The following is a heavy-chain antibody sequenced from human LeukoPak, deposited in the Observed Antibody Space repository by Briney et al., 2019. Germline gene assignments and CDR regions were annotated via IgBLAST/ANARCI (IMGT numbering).Heavy chain of an antibody. CDR2: IYYSGST. CDR1: GGSISSGDYY. D-gene: IGHD2-21*02. J-gene: IGHJ2*01. Sequence: PSETLPLTCTVSGGSISSGDYYWSWIRQPPGKGLEWIGYIYYSGSTYYNPSLKSRVTISVDTSKNQFSLKLSSVTAADTAVYYCAREGDRDWYFDLWGRGTLVTVSS. V-gene: IGHV4-30-4*01. CDR3: AREGDRDWYFDL.